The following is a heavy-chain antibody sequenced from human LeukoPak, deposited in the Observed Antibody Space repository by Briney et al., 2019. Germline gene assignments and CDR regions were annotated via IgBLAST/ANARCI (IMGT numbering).Heavy chain of an antibody. CDR1: GYTFTSYA. CDR2: INTNTGNP. D-gene: IGHD2-2*01. CDR3: AREYCSSTSCLEFDP. V-gene: IGHV7-4-1*02. Sequence: GASVKVSCKASGYTFTSYAMNWVRQAPGQGLEWMGWINTNTGNPTYAQGFTGRFVFSLDTSVSTAYLQISSLKAVDTAVYYCAREYCSSTSCLEFDPWGRGTLVTVSS. J-gene: IGHJ5*02.